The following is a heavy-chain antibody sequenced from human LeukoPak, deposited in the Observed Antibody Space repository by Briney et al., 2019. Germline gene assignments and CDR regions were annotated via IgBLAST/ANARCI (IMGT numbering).Heavy chain of an antibody. Sequence: GSLRLSCAASGFTFSSYSMNWVRQAPGKGLEWVSSTSSSSSYIYYADSVKGRFTISRDNAKNSLYLPMNSLRAEDTAVYYCARDDTTVTHPDYWGQGTLVTVSS. V-gene: IGHV3-21*01. CDR2: TSSSSSYI. CDR1: GFTFSSYS. J-gene: IGHJ4*02. CDR3: ARDDTTVTHPDY. D-gene: IGHD4-17*01.